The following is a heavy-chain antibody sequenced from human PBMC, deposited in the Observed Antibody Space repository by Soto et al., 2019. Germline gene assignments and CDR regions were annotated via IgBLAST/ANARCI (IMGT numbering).Heavy chain of an antibody. CDR2: IFYSGTA. Sequence: VSLTCTVSGDSISSGDHYWSWIRQPPGKGLEWIGYIFYSGTAYYNPSLKSRLTISVDTSKNQFSLKLSSVTAADTAVYYCARTDYGTAYFDPWGQGSLVTVSS. D-gene: IGHD3-10*01. CDR3: ARTDYGTAYFDP. V-gene: IGHV4-30-4*01. CDR1: GDSISSGDHY. J-gene: IGHJ5*02.